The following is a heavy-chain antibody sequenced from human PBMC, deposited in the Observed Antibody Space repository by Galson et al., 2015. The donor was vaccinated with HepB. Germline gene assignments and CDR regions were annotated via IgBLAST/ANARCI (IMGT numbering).Heavy chain of an antibody. Sequence: QSGAEVKKPGESLKISCKGSGYSFTSYWIGWVRQMPGKGLEWMGIIYPGDSDTRYSPSFQGQVTISADKSISTAYLQWSSLKASDTAMYYCARCYCSSTSCPPDAFDIWGQGTMVTVSS. CDR3: ARCYCSSTSCPPDAFDI. V-gene: IGHV5-51*01. CDR1: GYSFTSYW. J-gene: IGHJ3*02. CDR2: IYPGDSDT. D-gene: IGHD2-2*01.